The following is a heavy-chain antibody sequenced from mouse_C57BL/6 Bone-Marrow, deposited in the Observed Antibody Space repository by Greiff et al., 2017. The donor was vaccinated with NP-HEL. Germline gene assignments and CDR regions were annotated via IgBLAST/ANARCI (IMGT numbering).Heavy chain of an antibody. V-gene: IGHV10-1*01. D-gene: IGHD1-1*01. CDR1: GFSFNTYA. CDR3: EWGGVNLTYYYALDY. J-gene: IGHJ4*01. Sequence: EVKLMESGGGLVQPKGSLKLSCAASGFSFNTYAMNWVRQAPGKGLEWVARIRSKSNNYATYYDDSVKDRFTISRDDSDSMLYLQMNKLKTEATATDDCEWGGVNLTYYYALDYWGQGTSVTVSS. CDR2: IRSKSNNYAT.